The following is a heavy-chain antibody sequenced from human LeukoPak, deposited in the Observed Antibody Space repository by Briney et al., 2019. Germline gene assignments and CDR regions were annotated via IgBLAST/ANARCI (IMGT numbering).Heavy chain of an antibody. CDR3: VRGYRYNYLDY. D-gene: IGHD5-18*01. V-gene: IGHV3-48*03. CDR1: GFTFSSYA. CDR2: ISSAGLNI. J-gene: IGHJ4*02. Sequence: GRSLRLSCAASGFTFSSYAMHWVRQAPGKGLEWVSYISSAGLNIYYADSVKGRFTISRDNAKNSLYLQMNSLRAEDTAVYYCVRGYRYNYLDYWGQGTLVTVSS.